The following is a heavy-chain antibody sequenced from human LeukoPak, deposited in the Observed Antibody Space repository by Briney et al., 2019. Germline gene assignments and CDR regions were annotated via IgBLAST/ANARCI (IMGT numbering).Heavy chain of an antibody. Sequence: GGSLRLSCAASGFTVSSNYMSWVRQAPGKGLEWVSVIYSDGSTYYADSVKGRFTISRDNSKNTLYLQMNSLRAEDTAVYYCARWGGYSYGYDYWGQGTLVTVSS. J-gene: IGHJ4*02. CDR3: ARWGGYSYGYDY. D-gene: IGHD5-18*01. CDR1: GFTVSSNY. V-gene: IGHV3-53*01. CDR2: IYSDGST.